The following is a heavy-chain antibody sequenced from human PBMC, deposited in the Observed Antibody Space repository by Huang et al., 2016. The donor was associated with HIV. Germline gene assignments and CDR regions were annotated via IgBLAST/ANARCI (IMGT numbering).Heavy chain of an antibody. D-gene: IGHD3-10*01. CDR3: ARDLPMVRGVLGY. J-gene: IGHJ4*02. Sequence: QVQLVQSGSELKKPGASVKVSCKASGYTFTSYAMNWVRQATGQGHEGMGCSNTNPGNPTYAQGFTGRFVFSLDTSVSTAYLQISSLKAEDTAVYYCARDLPMVRGVLGYWGQGTLVTVSS. CDR2: SNTNPGNP. CDR1: GYTFTSYA. V-gene: IGHV7-4-1*02.